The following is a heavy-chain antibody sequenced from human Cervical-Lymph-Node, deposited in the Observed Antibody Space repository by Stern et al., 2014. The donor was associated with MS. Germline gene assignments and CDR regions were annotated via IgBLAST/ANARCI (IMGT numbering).Heavy chain of an antibody. CDR1: GFSLSSGRMG. V-gene: IGHV2-26*01. Sequence: QITLKESGPVLVKPTETLTLTCTVSGFSLSSGRMGVSWIRQPPGKALEWLAHIFANDEKFYSTSLKSRLTISKDTSKSQVVLTMTNMDPVDTATYYCARIHVDYYGTFDSWGQGTLVTVSS. CDR2: IFANDEK. J-gene: IGHJ4*02. D-gene: IGHD3-16*01. CDR3: ARIHVDYYGTFDS.